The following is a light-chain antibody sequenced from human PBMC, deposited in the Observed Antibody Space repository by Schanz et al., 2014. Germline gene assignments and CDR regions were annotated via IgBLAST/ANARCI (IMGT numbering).Light chain of an antibody. V-gene: IGKV4-1*01. CDR2: WAS. CDR3: QQYNSYWA. J-gene: IGKJ1*01. CDR1: QNVLYRSNNKNC. Sequence: DIVMTQSPDSLAVSLGERATINCKSSQNVLYRSNNKNCLAWYQQKPGQPPKLLINWASTRGSGVPDRFSGSGSGTDFTLTISRLQADDFATYYCQQYNSYWAFGQGTKVEIK.